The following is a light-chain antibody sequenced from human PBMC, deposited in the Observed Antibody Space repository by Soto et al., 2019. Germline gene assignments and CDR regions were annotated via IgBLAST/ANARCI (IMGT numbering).Light chain of an antibody. CDR2: AAS. V-gene: IGKV1-39*01. J-gene: IGKJ2*01. CDR3: QQSYSTPHYT. Sequence: DIQMTQSPSSLSASVGDRVTITCRASQSISSHLNWYQQKPGKAPKLLIYAASSLQSGVPSRFSGSGSGTDFTLTISSLQPEDFATYYCQQSYSTPHYTFGQGTKVDIK. CDR1: QSISSH.